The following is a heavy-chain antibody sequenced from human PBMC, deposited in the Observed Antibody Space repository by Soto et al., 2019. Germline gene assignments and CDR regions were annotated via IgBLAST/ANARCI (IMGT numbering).Heavy chain of an antibody. CDR3: ARHVGIPGNAAAAGPFYY. V-gene: IGHV4-39*01. CDR2: IYYSGST. Sequence: SETLSLTCTVSGGSISSSSYYWGWIRQPPGKGLEWIGSIYYSGSTYYNPSLKSRVTISVDTSKNQFSLKLSSVTAADTAVYYCARHVGIPGNAAAAGPFYYWGQGTLVTVSS. D-gene: IGHD6-13*01. CDR1: GGSISSSSYY. J-gene: IGHJ4*02.